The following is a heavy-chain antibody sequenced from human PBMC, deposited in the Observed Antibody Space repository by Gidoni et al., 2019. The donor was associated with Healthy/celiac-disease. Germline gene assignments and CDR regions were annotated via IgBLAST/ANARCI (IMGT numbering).Heavy chain of an antibody. V-gene: IGHV1-46*01. Sequence: QVQLVQSGAEVKKPGASVKVSCTASGSTFTSYYMHWVRQAPGQGLEWMGIIHPSGGSTSYAQKFQGRVTMTRDTSTSTVYMELSSLRSEDTAVYYCARDPGDGMDVWGQGTTVTVSS. CDR2: IHPSGGST. J-gene: IGHJ6*02. CDR1: GSTFTSYY. CDR3: ARDPGDGMDV.